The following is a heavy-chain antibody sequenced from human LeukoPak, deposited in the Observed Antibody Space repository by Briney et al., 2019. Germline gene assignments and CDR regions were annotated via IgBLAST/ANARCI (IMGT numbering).Heavy chain of an antibody. D-gene: IGHD2-21*02. CDR3: ASGAHIVVVTGDAFDI. CDR1: GFTFSSYA. Sequence: PGGSLRLSCAASGFTFSSYAMSWVRQAPGKGLEWVANIKQDGSEKYYVDSVKGRFTISRDNAKNSLYLQMNSLRAEDTAVYYCASGAHIVVVTGDAFDIWGQGTMVTVSS. J-gene: IGHJ3*02. V-gene: IGHV3-7*01. CDR2: IKQDGSEK.